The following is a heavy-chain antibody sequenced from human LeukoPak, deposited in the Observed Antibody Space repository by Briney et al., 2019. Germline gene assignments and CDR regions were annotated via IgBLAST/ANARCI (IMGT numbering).Heavy chain of an antibody. D-gene: IGHD2-15*01. Sequence: GGSLRLSCAASGFTFSSNAMSWVRQAPGKGLEWVSTISGRGGSTYYADSVKGRFTISSDNSKNTLYLQMNSLRAEDTAVYYCAKEDVVVVVAATLGDYWGQGTLVTVSS. J-gene: IGHJ4*02. CDR2: ISGRGGST. V-gene: IGHV3-23*01. CDR3: AKEDVVVVVAATLGDY. CDR1: GFTFSSNA.